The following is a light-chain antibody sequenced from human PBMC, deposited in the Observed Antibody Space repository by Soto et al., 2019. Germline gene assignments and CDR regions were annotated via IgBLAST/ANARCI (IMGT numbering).Light chain of an antibody. J-gene: IGLJ2*01. V-gene: IGLV2-8*01. CDR1: SSDVGGYNR. CDR2: EVS. Sequence: QSALTQPPSASGSPGQSVTISCTGTSSDVGGYNRVSWYQHYPGKAPKLMIYEVSKWPSGVPDRFSGSKSGNTASLTVSGLQAEDEADYYCSSYSGSRTLVFGGGTKLTVL. CDR3: SSYSGSRTLV.